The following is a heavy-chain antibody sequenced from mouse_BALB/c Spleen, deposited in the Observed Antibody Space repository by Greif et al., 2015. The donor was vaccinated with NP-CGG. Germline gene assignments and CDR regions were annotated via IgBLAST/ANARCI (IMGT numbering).Heavy chain of an antibody. CDR1: GFNIKDTY. J-gene: IGHJ3*01. CDR3: ARWDDYDDPFAY. D-gene: IGHD2-4*01. Sequence: VQLKESGAELVKPGASVKLSCTASGFNIKDTYMHWVKQRPEQGLEWIGRIDPANGNTKYDPKFQGKATITADTSSNTAYLQLSSLTSEDTAVYYCARWDDYDDPFAYWGQGTLVTVSA. CDR2: IDPANGNT. V-gene: IGHV14-3*02.